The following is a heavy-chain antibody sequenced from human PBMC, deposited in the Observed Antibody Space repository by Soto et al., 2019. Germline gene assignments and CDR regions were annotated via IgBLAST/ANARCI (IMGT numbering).Heavy chain of an antibody. CDR2: ISAYNVNT. Sequence: ASVKVSCKASGYTFTSYGISWVRQAPGQGIEWMRWISAYNVNTNYAQKLQGRVTMTTDTSTSTAYIELRSLRSDDTAVYYCASFPRPPYYYDSSGYYKGLDYWGQGTLVTVSS. CDR3: ASFPRPPYYYDSSGYYKGLDY. V-gene: IGHV1-18*01. J-gene: IGHJ4*02. CDR1: GYTFTSYG. D-gene: IGHD3-22*01.